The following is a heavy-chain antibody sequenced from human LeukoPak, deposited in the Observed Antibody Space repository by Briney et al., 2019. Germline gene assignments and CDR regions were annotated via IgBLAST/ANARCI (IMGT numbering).Heavy chain of an antibody. CDR3: ASLYSSGWTDY. V-gene: IGHV3-21*01. D-gene: IGHD6-19*01. J-gene: IGHJ4*02. CDR2: ISSSSSYI. CDR1: GFTFSSYS. Sequence: GRSLRLSCAASGFTFSSYSMNWVRQAPGKGLEWVSSISSSSSYIYYADSVKGRFTISRDNAKNSLYLQMNSLRAEDTAVYYCASLYSSGWTDYWGQGTLVTVSS.